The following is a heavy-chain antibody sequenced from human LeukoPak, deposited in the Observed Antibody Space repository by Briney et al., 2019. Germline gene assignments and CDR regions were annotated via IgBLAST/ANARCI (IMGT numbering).Heavy chain of an antibody. J-gene: IGHJ4*02. Sequence: ASETLSLTCAVSGYSISNGHVWAWIRQPPGKGLEWIGTIHHSGNTYYNPSLQSRVSVSVDTSRNQFSLGLSSVTAADTATYYCARIDWTPDSWGQGTLVTVSS. V-gene: IGHV4-38-2*01. CDR3: ARIDWTPDS. CDR1: GYSISNGHV. D-gene: IGHD1-1*01. CDR2: IHHSGNT.